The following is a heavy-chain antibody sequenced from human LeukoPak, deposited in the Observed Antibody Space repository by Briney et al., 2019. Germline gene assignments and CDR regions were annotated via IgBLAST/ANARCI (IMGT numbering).Heavy chain of an antibody. CDR2: IYSGGST. D-gene: IGHD6-19*01. CDR1: GFTVSSNY. V-gene: IGHV3-53*01. J-gene: IGHJ4*02. Sequence: GGSLRLSCAASGFTVSSNYMSWVRQAPGKGLEWVSVIYSGGSTYYADSVKGRFTIFRDNSKNTLYLQINSLRVEDTAVYYCARDMSSGWYSNFDYWGQGTLVTVSS. CDR3: ARDMSSGWYSNFDY.